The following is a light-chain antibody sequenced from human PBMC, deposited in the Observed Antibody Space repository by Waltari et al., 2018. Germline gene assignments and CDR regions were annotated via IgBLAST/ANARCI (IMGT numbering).Light chain of an antibody. Sequence: QSALTQPASVSGSPGQSITISCTGTSNDIGTYSRVSWSQQRPGQAPNLMIYDVNRRPSGVSLRFSGSKSDNTASLTVSGLQAEDEAEYYCCSYSRTNIVIFGGGTKLTVL. J-gene: IGLJ2*01. CDR1: SNDIGTYSR. V-gene: IGLV2-14*03. CDR3: CSYSRTNIVI. CDR2: DVN.